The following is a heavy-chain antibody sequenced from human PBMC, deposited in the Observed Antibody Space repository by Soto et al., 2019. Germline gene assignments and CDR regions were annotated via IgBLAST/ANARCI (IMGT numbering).Heavy chain of an antibody. CDR2: VFYDGGT. V-gene: IGHV4-39*01. Sequence: QLQLQESGPGLVKPSETLSLTCTVSGGSISSSSHYWGWIRQPPGGGLEWVGSVFYDGGTFYNSSVSSRITISVDTSKNQFSLRLSSVTAADTAVYYCARYTTGLNWFDPWGQGTLVTVSS. CDR1: GGSISSSSHY. D-gene: IGHD4-17*01. J-gene: IGHJ5*02. CDR3: ARYTTGLNWFDP.